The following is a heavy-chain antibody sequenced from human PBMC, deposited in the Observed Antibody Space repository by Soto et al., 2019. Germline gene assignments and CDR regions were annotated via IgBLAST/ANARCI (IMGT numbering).Heavy chain of an antibody. Sequence: SETLSLTCSLSGSSITTNGYSSSWIRQPPGKGLQXIANXXXTXSXXXNXXXXSRVFISVDTSKNKFSLRLTSVTAADTAVYYCARSHYTYGLLIDYWGPGIMVTVSS. D-gene: IGHD2-8*01. J-gene: IGHJ4*02. CDR3: ARSHYTYGLLIDY. V-gene: IGHV4-39*01. CDR2: XXXTXSX. CDR1: GSSITTNGYS.